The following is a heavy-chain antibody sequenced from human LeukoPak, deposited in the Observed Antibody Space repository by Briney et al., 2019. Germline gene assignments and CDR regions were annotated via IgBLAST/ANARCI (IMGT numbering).Heavy chain of an antibody. Sequence: PSETLSLTCAVYGGSFSGYYWCWIRQPPGKGLEWIGEINHSGSTNSNPSLKSRVTISVDTSKNQFSLKLSSVTAADTAVYYCARAGVAARRGFDYWGQGTLVTVSS. CDR3: ARAGVAARRGFDY. J-gene: IGHJ4*02. V-gene: IGHV4-34*01. CDR1: GGSFSGYY. D-gene: IGHD6-6*01. CDR2: INHSGST.